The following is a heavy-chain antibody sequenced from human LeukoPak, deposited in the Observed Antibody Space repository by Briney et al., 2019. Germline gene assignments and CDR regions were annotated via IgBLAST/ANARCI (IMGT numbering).Heavy chain of an antibody. CDR1: GFALTSYA. J-gene: IGHJ5*02. Sequence: PGGSLRLSCAASGFALTSYAMSWVRQVPGQGLEWVSSSTYYADSVKGRFTISRDNSENTLHLQMNSLRVEDTAIYFCARCMVLRQGWYNWFDPWGQGTLVTVSS. V-gene: IGHV3-23*01. CDR3: ARCMVLRQGWYNWFDP. CDR2: ST. D-gene: IGHD2-8*01.